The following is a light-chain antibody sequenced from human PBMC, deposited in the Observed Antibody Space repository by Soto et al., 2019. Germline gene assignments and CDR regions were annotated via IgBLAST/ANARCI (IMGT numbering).Light chain of an antibody. J-gene: IGLJ1*01. CDR2: DVT. CDR1: SSDFDGFTK. CDR3: SSFTSRFIYV. Sequence: QSVLTQPASVSGSRGQSIAISCTGTSSDFDGFTKVSWYQHHPDKAPKLMMYDVTNRPSGVSDRFSGSKSGNTASLTISGLQAEDGADYYCSSFTSRFIYVFGSGTKVTVL. V-gene: IGLV2-14*03.